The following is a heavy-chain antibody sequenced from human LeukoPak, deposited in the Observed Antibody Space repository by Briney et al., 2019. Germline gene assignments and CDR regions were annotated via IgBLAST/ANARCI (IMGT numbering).Heavy chain of an antibody. CDR2: ISIAGEI. V-gene: IGHV4-34*01. D-gene: IGHD6-19*01. CDR3: VRQIGAGAFDL. CDR1: EGSLSGYF. J-gene: IGHJ2*01. Sequence: SETLSLTCAVYEGSLSGYFWSWIRQPPGKGLEWIGEISIAGEINYNPSLRSRASISMDTTKNQFSLRLTSVIAADTALYYCVRQIGAGAFDLWGRDRVVTVSS.